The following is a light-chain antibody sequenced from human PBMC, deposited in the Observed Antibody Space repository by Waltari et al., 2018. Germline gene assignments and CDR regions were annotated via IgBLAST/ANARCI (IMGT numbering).Light chain of an antibody. CDR3: QQLNSYPSWT. CDR1: QGISSY. J-gene: IGKJ1*01. Sequence: IQLTQSPSSLSASVGDRVTITCRASQGISSYLSWYKQKPGKAPKLLIYAASTLQSWVPSLFSGSGSGTDFTLTFSSLQPEDFASYDCQQLNSYPSWTFGQGTKVEIK. V-gene: IGKV1-9*01. CDR2: AAS.